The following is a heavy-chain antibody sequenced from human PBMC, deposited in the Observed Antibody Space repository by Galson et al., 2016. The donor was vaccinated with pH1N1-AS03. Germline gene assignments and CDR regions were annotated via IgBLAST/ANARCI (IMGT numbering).Heavy chain of an antibody. CDR2: VHYSGTT. V-gene: IGHV4-4*01. J-gene: IGHJ4*02. CDR1: GGSMTSPDW. D-gene: IGHD3-16*02. Sequence: LSLTCAVSGGSMTSPDWWTWVRQPPGKGLEWIGEVHYSGTTSYNPSLNSRVTMSIDKSNNQFSLNLGSVTAADTAVYFCASVGYHTPGYHYWGQGALVTVSS. CDR3: ASVGYHTPGYHY.